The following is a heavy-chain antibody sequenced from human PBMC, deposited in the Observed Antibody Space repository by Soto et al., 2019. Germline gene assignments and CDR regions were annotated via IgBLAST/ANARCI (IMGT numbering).Heavy chain of an antibody. D-gene: IGHD6-13*01. Sequence: GGSLRLSCAASGFSFSSYAMSCVRQAPGKGLEWVSAISGSGGSTYYADSVKGRFTISRDNSKNTLYLQMNSLRAEDTAVYYCATKRPSSSWRIFDYWGQGTLVTVSS. J-gene: IGHJ4*02. CDR3: ATKRPSSSWRIFDY. CDR2: ISGSGGST. V-gene: IGHV3-23*01. CDR1: GFSFSSYA.